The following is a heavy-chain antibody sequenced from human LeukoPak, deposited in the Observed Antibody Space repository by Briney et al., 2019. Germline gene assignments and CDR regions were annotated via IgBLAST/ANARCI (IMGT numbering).Heavy chain of an antibody. Sequence: GGSLRLSCAASGFTFSSYAMTWVRQAPGKGLEWVSSISDTGRTTYYADAVKGRFTISRSNSKSTLYLQMSSLRDEDTALYYCAKVLRGHVYYADYSDWGQGTLVTVSS. CDR3: AKVLRGHVYYADYSD. D-gene: IGHD4-17*01. J-gene: IGHJ4*02. V-gene: IGHV3-23*01. CDR2: ISDTGRTT. CDR1: GFTFSSYA.